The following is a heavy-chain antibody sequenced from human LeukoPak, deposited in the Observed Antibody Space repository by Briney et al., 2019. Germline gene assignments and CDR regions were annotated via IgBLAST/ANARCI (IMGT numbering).Heavy chain of an antibody. J-gene: IGHJ6*03. V-gene: IGHV4-39*02. D-gene: IGHD3-22*01. CDR1: GGSISSSSYY. Sequence: SETLSLTCTVSGGSISSSSYYWGWIRQPPGKGLEWIGSIYYSGSTYYNPSLKSRVTISVDTSKNQFSLKLSSVTAADTAVYYCARDKTETVTDSSGPRFYYYYMDVWGKGTTVTVSS. CDR2: IYYSGST. CDR3: ARDKTETVTDSSGPRFYYYYMDV.